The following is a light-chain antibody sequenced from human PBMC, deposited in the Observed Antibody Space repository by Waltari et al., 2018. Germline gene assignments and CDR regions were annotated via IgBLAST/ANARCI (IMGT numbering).Light chain of an antibody. CDR3: SSYTTSSAPGV. V-gene: IGLV2-14*01. Sequence: QSALTQPASVSGSPGQSITISCSGTDSDVGAYDSVSWYQQHPGKAPQLIIYEVSNRPSGISNRFSASKSGNTASLTIFGLQAEDEADYYCSSYTTSSAPGVFGTGTRVTVL. J-gene: IGLJ1*01. CDR1: DSDVGAYDS. CDR2: EVS.